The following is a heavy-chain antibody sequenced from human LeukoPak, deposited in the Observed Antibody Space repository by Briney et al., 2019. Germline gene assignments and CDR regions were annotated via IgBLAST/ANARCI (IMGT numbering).Heavy chain of an antibody. CDR2: ISGSGGST. V-gene: IGHV3-23*01. Sequence: GGSLRLSCAASGFTFSSYGMSWVRQAPGKGLEWVSAISGSGGSTYYADSMKGRFTISRDNSKNTLYLQMNSLRAEDTAVYYCARAPFSAVAGNFDYWGQGTLVTVSS. CDR1: GFTFSSYG. J-gene: IGHJ4*02. CDR3: ARAPFSAVAGNFDY. D-gene: IGHD6-19*01.